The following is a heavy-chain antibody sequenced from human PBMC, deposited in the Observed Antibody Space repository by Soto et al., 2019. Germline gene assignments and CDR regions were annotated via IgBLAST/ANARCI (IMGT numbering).Heavy chain of an antibody. V-gene: IGHV4-4*02. J-gene: IGHJ4*02. D-gene: IGHD1-26*01. CDR1: GGSFTSNNW. CDR3: ASRDPGASVDY. Sequence: SETLSLTCAVSGGSFTSNNWWTWVRQPPGQGLEWIGEIYRTGSTNYNPSLKSRVTISLDKSENQFSLKVTSLTAADTAVYYCASRDPGASVDYWGQGTLVTVSS. CDR2: IYRTGST.